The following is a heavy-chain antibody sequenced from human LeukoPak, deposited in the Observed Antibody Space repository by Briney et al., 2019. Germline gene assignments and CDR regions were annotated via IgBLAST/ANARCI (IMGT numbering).Heavy chain of an antibody. CDR1: GFTFSTNW. J-gene: IGHJ4*02. Sequence: PGGSLRLSCAASGFTFSTNWMIWLRQAPEKGLEWVANIKEDGGATYYVDSVKGRFTISRDNAKNSLYLQMNSLRAEDTAIYYCARGGTRSPIDWGPGTLVTVSS. D-gene: IGHD2/OR15-2a*01. V-gene: IGHV3-7*01. CDR2: IKEDGGAT. CDR3: ARGGTRSPID.